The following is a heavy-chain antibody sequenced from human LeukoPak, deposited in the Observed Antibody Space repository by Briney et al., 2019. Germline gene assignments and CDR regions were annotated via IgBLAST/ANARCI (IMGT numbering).Heavy chain of an antibody. D-gene: IGHD1-1*01. CDR2: IYSGGST. Sequence: GGSLRLSCAASGFTVSSNYMSWVRQAPGKGLEWVSVIYSGGSTYYADSVKGRFTISRDNSKNTLYLQMNSLRAEDTAVYYCARSSGNWYYFDYWGQGTLVTVSS. CDR1: GFTVSSNY. CDR3: ARSSGNWYYFDY. J-gene: IGHJ4*02. V-gene: IGHV3-53*01.